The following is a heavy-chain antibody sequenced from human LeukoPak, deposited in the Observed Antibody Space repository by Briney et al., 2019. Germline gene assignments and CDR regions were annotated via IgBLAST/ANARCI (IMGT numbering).Heavy chain of an antibody. Sequence: PGASLRLSCAASGFTFSSYAMRWVRQAPGKGLEWVSAISGSGGSTYYADSVKGRFTISRDNSKNTLYLQMNSLRAEDTAVYYCAKGHIAAIDYWGQGTLVTVSS. CDR2: ISGSGGST. V-gene: IGHV3-23*01. D-gene: IGHD6-13*01. CDR1: GFTFSSYA. J-gene: IGHJ4*02. CDR3: AKGHIAAIDY.